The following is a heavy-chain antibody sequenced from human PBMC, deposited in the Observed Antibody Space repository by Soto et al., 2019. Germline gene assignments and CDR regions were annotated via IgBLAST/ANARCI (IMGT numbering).Heavy chain of an antibody. CDR1: GYTFTSYA. CDR3: ARAGYSSGWYWYSGMDV. CDR2: INAGNGNT. Sequence: ASVKVSCKASGYTFTSYAMHWVRQAPGQRLEWMGWINAGNGNTKYSQKFQGRVTITRDTSASTAYMELSSLRSEDTAVYYCARAGYSSGWYWYSGMDVWGQGTTVTVSS. V-gene: IGHV1-3*01. J-gene: IGHJ6*02. D-gene: IGHD6-19*01.